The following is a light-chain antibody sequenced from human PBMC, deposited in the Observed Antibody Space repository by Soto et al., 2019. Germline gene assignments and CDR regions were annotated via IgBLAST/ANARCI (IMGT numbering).Light chain of an antibody. CDR1: QGIGDY. CDR2: AAS. V-gene: IGKV1-9*01. CDR3: QQLSNYPRS. Sequence: DIQLTQAPGFPSASVGDRVTLTCRASQGIGDYLAWYQQKPGRAPKLLIYAASTLQTGIPSRFSGSGPGTESTLTITSLQPEDFAPYYGQQLSNYPRSFGQGTKLEI. J-gene: IGKJ2*01.